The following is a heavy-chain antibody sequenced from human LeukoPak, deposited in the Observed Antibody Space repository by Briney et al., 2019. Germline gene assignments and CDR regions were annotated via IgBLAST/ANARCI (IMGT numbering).Heavy chain of an antibody. CDR2: IKQDGSDK. V-gene: IGHV3-7*05. Sequence: GGSLRLSCVASGXSFATYWMTWVRQAPGKGLEWVANIKQDGSDKYYVDSVKGRFTISRDNAKNSVYLQMNSLRAEDTAVYYCARDHNDAFDIWGQGTMVTVSS. CDR1: GXSFATYW. J-gene: IGHJ3*02. CDR3: ARDHNDAFDI.